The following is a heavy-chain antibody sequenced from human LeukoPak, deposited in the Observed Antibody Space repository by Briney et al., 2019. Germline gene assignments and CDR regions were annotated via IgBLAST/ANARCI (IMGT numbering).Heavy chain of an antibody. CDR1: GFTFSSYA. Sequence: GGSLRLSCAASGFTFSSYAMSWVRQAPGKGLEWVAVIWYDGSNKYYADSVKGRFTISRDNSKNTLYLQMNSLRAEDTAVYYCAKEDYYYYYYMDVWGKGTTVTVSS. CDR2: IWYDGSNK. V-gene: IGHV3-33*06. J-gene: IGHJ6*03. CDR3: AKEDYYYYYYMDV.